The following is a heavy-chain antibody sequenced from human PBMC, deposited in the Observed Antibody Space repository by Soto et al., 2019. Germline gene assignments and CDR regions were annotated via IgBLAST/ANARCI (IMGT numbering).Heavy chain of an antibody. CDR1: AYIFTTYV. CDR3: ATDPAPFSGINDSHFDD. Sequence: ASVKVSCKASAYIFTTYVIHWVRQAPGQRLEWMGWINTGKRNTKYSQKFQDRVTITWDTSASTAYMELSSLTSEDTAVYHCATDPAPFSGINDSHFDDWGRGTLVTVT. V-gene: IGHV1-3*04. CDR2: INTGKRNT. J-gene: IGHJ4*02. D-gene: IGHD3-10*01.